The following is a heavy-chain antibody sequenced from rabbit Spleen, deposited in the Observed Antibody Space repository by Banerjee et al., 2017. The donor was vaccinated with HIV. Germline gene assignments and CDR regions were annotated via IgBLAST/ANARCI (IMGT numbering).Heavy chain of an antibody. CDR2: INMVTGKS. Sequence: QEQLKESGGGLVKPGASLTLTCKASGFSFSSKAVMCWVRQAPGKGLEWITCINMVTGKSVYASWAKGRFIMSRTSSTKVTLQMTSLTAADTATYFCARGYGTSPSRMDLWGPGTLVTVS. J-gene: IGHJ6*01. CDR1: GFSFSSKAV. CDR3: ARGYGTSPSRMDL. V-gene: IGHV1S45*01. D-gene: IGHD7-1*01.